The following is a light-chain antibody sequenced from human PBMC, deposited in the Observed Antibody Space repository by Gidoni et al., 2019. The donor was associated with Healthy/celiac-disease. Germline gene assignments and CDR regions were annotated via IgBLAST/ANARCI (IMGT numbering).Light chain of an antibody. CDR1: QSISSY. V-gene: IGKV1-39*01. CDR2: AAS. J-gene: IGKJ5*01. Sequence: DNQMTQSPSSLSASVGDRVTITCRASQSISSYLNWYQQKPGKAPKLLIYAASSLQSGVPSRFSGSGSGTDFTLTISSLQPEDFATYYCQQCYSTPLTFGQGTRLEIK. CDR3: QQCYSTPLT.